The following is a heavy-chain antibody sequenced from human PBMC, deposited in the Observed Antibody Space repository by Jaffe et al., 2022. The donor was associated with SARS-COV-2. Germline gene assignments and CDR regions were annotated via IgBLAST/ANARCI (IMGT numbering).Heavy chain of an antibody. CDR3: ARHITPNPPDY. J-gene: IGHJ4*02. V-gene: IGHV4-39*01. CDR2: IYYSGST. D-gene: IGHD3-10*01. Sequence: QLQLQESGPGLVKPSETLSLTCTVSGGSISSSSYYWGWIRQPPGKGLEWIGSIYYSGSTYYNPSLKSRVTISVDTSKNQFSLKLSSVTAADTAVYYCARHITPNPPDYWGQGTLVTVSS. CDR1: GGSISSSSYY.